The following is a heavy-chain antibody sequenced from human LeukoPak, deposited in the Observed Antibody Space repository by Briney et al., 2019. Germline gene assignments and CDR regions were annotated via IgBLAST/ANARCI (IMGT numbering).Heavy chain of an antibody. CDR3: AKDRNYAFDY. D-gene: IGHD1-7*01. CDR1: GFTVSSNY. J-gene: IGHJ4*02. V-gene: IGHV3-53*01. Sequence: PGGSLRLSCAASGFTVSSNYMSWVRQAPGKGLEWVSVIYSCGSTYYADSVKGRFTISRDNSKNTLYLQMNSLRAEDTAVYFCAKDRNYAFDYWGQGTLVTVSS. CDR2: IYSCGST.